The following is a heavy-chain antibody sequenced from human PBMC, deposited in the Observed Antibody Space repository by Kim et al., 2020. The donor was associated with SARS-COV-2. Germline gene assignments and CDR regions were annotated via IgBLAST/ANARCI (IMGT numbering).Heavy chain of an antibody. V-gene: IGHV3-30*18. CDR1: GFTLNNYG. J-gene: IGHJ4*02. CDR2: ISYEGSNK. D-gene: IGHD3-10*02. Sequence: GGSLRLSCAASGFTLNNYGMHWVRQAPGKGLEWVAFISYEGSNKHYIDSVKGRFTVSRENSKNTLYLQMNSLTTEDTAVYYCAKSSALFEKYTAQHYFHIWGQGTLVTVSS. CDR3: AKSSALFEKYTAQHYFHI.